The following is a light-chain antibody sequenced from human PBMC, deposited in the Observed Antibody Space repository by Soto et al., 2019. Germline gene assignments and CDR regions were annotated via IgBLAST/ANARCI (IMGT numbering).Light chain of an antibody. J-gene: IGKJ5*01. CDR2: DVS. Sequence: EIVMTQSPATLSASPGERATLSCRASQSVSSYLAWYQQKPGQAPRLLIYDVSTRATGIPARFSGSGSGTDFTLTITSLEPEDFAVYSCQQRSDWPITFGQGTRLEI. CDR1: QSVSSY. V-gene: IGKV3-11*01. CDR3: QQRSDWPIT.